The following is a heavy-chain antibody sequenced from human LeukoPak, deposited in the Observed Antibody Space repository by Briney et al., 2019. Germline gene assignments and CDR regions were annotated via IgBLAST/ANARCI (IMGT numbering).Heavy chain of an antibody. CDR3: AREGAGDGYNTDF. CDR1: GYTFTSYD. V-gene: IGHV1-18*01. Sequence: ASVKVSCKASGYTFTSYDITWVRQAPGQGLEWVGGISAYHGNTNYAQKLQGRVTMTTDTSTSTAYMELRSLGSDDPAVYYFAREGAGDGYNTDFWGQGTLVTVSS. J-gene: IGHJ4*02. CDR2: ISAYHGNT. D-gene: IGHD5-24*01.